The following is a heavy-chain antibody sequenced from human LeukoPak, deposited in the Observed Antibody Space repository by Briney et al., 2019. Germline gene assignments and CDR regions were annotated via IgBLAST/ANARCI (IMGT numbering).Heavy chain of an antibody. J-gene: IGHJ4*02. D-gene: IGHD3-22*01. CDR3: ARVGDSSGYYLGIDEYYFDY. V-gene: IGHV4-39*07. Sequence: SETLSLTCTVSGGSISSSSYYWGWIRQPPGKGLEWIGSIYYSGSTYYNPSLKSRVTISVDTSKNQFSLKLSSVTAADTAVYYCARVGDSSGYYLGIDEYYFDYWGQGTLVTVSS. CDR2: IYYSGST. CDR1: GGSISSSSYY.